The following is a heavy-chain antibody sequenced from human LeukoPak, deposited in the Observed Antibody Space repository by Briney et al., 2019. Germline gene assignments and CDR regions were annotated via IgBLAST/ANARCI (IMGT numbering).Heavy chain of an antibody. V-gene: IGHV1-58*02. D-gene: IGHD3-22*01. CDR3: AAIYYYDSSGYLFDY. J-gene: IGHJ4*02. CDR1: GFTFISSA. Sequence: ASVKVSCKASGFTFISSAMQWVRQARGQRLEWIGWIVVGSGNTNYAQKFQERVTITRDMSTSTAYMELSSLRSEDTAVYYCAAIYYYDSSGYLFDYWGQGTLVTVSS. CDR2: IVVGSGNT.